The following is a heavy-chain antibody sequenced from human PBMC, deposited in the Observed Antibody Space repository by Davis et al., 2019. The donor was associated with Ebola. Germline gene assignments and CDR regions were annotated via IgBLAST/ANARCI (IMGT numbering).Heavy chain of an antibody. D-gene: IGHD4-23*01. CDR3: ARGTAYGGNSVWFDP. Sequence: MPSETLSLTCTVSGGSISSTSDYWGWIRQPPGTGLEWIGTVYSRGNTYYNPSLKSRVTISADTNNSQFALKLSSVTAADTAVYYCARGTAYGGNSVWFDPWGQGTLVTVSS. V-gene: IGHV4-39*01. J-gene: IGHJ5*02. CDR2: VYSRGNT. CDR1: GGSISSTSDY.